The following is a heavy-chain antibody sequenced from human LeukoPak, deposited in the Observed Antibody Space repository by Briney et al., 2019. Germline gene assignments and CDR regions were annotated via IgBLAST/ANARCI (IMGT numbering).Heavy chain of an antibody. D-gene: IGHD5-12*01. CDR2: INPSGGST. CDR3: ATRSLYSGYDYLVLGWFDP. CDR1: GYTFTSYY. V-gene: IGHV1-46*01. J-gene: IGHJ5*02. Sequence: ASVKVSCKASGYTFTSYYMHWVRQAPGQGLEWMGIINPSGGSTSYAQMFQGRVTITADKSTSTAYMELSSLRSEDTAVYYCATRSLYSGYDYLVLGWFDPWGLGTLVTVSS.